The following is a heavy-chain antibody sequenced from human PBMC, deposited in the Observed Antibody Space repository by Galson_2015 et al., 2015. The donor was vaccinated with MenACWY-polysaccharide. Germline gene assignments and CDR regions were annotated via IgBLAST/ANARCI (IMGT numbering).Heavy chain of an antibody. CDR3: ARYNIAAGDFDY. D-gene: IGHD6-25*01. CDR2: IHYRGST. CDR1: GDSTRSGGYY. J-gene: IGHJ4*02. Sequence: TLSLTCTVSGDSTRSGGYYWSWILQHPGKGLEWMGYIHYRGSTSYNPSLKSRLLISGDASNGQFSLKLSSVTAADTAVYYCARYNIAAGDFDYWGQGALVTVSS. V-gene: IGHV4-31*03.